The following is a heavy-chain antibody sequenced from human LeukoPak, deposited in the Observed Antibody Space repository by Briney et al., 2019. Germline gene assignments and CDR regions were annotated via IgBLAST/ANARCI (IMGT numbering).Heavy chain of an antibody. CDR2: ISSSSSYI. CDR3: ARAEGYGAIDY. CDR1: GLIVSSNY. Sequence: GGSLRLSCAASGLIVSSNYMTWVRQAPGKGLEWVSSISSSSSYIYYADSVKGRFTISRDNAKNSLYPQMNSLTAEDTAFYYCARAEGYGAIDYWGQGTLVTVSS. D-gene: IGHD5-12*01. V-gene: IGHV3-21*01. J-gene: IGHJ4*02.